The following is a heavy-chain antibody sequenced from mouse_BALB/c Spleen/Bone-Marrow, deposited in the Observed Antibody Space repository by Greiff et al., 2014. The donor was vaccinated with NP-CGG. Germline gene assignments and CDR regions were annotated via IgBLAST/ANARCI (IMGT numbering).Heavy chain of an antibody. D-gene: IGHD2-2*01. CDR2: IDPSDSYT. CDR3: ARGGNGYDGYCYFDV. J-gene: IGHJ1*01. V-gene: IGHV1-69*02. CDR1: GYTFTSYW. Sequence: QVQLQQSGAELVKPGASVKLSCKASGYTFTSYWMHWVKQRPGQGLEWIGEIDPSDSYTNYNQKFKGKATLTVDKSSSTAYMQLSSLTSEDSAVYYCARGGNGYDGYCYFDVWGAGTTVTVSS.